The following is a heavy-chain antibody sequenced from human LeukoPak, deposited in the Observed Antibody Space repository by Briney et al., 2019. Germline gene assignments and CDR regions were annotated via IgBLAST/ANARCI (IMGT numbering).Heavy chain of an antibody. D-gene: IGHD2-8*02. CDR1: GFAFSSYS. J-gene: IGHJ4*02. CDR2: ISSGGSTI. Sequence: GGSLRLSCAASGFAFSSYSMNWVRQAPGQGLEWVAYISSGGSTIYFADSVKGRFTISRDNARNSLYLQMNSLRDEDTAVYYCARDETGVGTGGIDYWGQGTLVTVSS. CDR3: ARDETGVGTGGIDY. V-gene: IGHV3-48*02.